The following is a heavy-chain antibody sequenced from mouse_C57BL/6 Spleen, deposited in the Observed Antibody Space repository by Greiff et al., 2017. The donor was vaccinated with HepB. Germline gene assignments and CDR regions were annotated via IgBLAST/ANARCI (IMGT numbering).Heavy chain of an antibody. CDR2: IDPSDSET. V-gene: IGHV1-52*01. CDR3: ARFYYGSSYLAY. CDR1: GYTFTSYW. J-gene: IGHJ3*01. D-gene: IGHD1-1*01. Sequence: QVQLQQPGAELVRPGSSVKLSCKASGYTFTSYWMHWVKQRPIQGLEWIGNIDPSDSETHYNQKFKDKATLTVDKSSSTAYMQLSSLTSEDSAVYYCARFYYGSSYLAYWGQGTLVTVSA.